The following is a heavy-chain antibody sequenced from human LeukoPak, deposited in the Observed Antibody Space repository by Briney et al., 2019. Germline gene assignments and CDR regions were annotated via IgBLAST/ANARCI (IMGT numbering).Heavy chain of an antibody. CDR2: INPNTGGT. CDR3: ARDRPEYDILTFDY. J-gene: IGHJ4*02. V-gene: IGHV1-2*02. Sequence: ASVKVSCKASGYTFTGYYVHWVRQAPGQGLEGMGWINPNTGGTEYAQKFQGRVTMTRDTSISTAYMELSRLKSDDTAVYYCARDRPEYDILTFDYWGQGTLVTVSS. D-gene: IGHD3-9*01. CDR1: GYTFTGYY.